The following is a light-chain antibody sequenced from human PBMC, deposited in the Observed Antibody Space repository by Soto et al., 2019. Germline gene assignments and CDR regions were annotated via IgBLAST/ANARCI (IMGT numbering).Light chain of an antibody. Sequence: DIPMTQSPSSLSASVGDRVIITCRASRSITNFLNWYQQRPGKAPKLLIYAASSLQSGVPSRFSGSGSGTDFTLTINNLQPEDSATYYCQQSYSIPPALGQGTKVEIK. CDR3: QQSYSIPPA. CDR2: AAS. V-gene: IGKV1-39*01. J-gene: IGKJ1*01. CDR1: RSITNF.